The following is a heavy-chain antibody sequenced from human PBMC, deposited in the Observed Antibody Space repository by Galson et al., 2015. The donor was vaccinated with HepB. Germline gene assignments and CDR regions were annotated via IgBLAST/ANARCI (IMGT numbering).Heavy chain of an antibody. CDR3: ATALGFGELPVDY. CDR1: GYTLTELS. J-gene: IGHJ4*02. Sequence: SVKVSCKVSGYTLTELSMHWVRQAPGKGLEWMGGFDPEDGETIYAQKFQGRVTMTEDTSTDTAYMELSSLRSEDTAVYYCATALGFGELPVDYWGQGTLVTVSS. V-gene: IGHV1-24*01. D-gene: IGHD3-10*01. CDR2: FDPEDGET.